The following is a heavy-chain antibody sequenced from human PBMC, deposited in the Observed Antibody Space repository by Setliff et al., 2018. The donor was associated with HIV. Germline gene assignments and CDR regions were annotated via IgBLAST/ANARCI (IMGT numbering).Heavy chain of an antibody. V-gene: IGHV4-59*08. Sequence: KPSETLSLTCKVSGGSISSYYWSWIRQPPGKGLEWIGYIYYSGSTNYNPSLRSRVTISVDTSKNQFSLKLSSVTAADTAVYYCARPRLRGSGAFDIWGQGTMVTVSS. CDR1: GGSISSYY. CDR2: IYYSGST. D-gene: IGHD2-21*01. CDR3: ARPRLRGSGAFDI. J-gene: IGHJ3*02.